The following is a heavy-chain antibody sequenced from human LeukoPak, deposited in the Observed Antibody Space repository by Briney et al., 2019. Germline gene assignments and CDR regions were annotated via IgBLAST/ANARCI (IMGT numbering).Heavy chain of an antibody. Sequence: PGGSLRLSRAASGFTLSSYWMHWVRPAPGKGLVWVSRINSDGSSTTYADSVKGRFTISRDNAKNTLYLRMNSLRAEDTGVYYCARIASHSSSWYDGGFWGQGTLVTVSS. CDR1: GFTLSSYW. D-gene: IGHD6-13*01. V-gene: IGHV3-74*01. J-gene: IGHJ4*02. CDR2: INSDGSST. CDR3: ARIASHSSSWYDGGF.